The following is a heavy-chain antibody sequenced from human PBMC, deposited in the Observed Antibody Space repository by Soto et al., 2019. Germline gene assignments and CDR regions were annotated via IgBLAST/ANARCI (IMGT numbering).Heavy chain of an antibody. CDR1: GFTFSSYA. Sequence: EVQLLESGGGLVQPGGSLRLSCAASGFTFSSYAMGWVRQAPGKGLEWVSAISDTGGNTYYADSVKGRFTISRDNSKNTRYMQMNNLRADDTAVHYCAKVESSALNPWGQGTLVTVSS. D-gene: IGHD3-22*01. J-gene: IGHJ5*02. CDR2: ISDTGGNT. CDR3: AKVESSALNP. V-gene: IGHV3-23*01.